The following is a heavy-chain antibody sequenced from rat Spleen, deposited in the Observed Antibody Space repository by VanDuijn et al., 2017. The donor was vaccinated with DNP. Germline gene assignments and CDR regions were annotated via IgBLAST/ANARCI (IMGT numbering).Heavy chain of an antibody. CDR2: INTDGGNT. D-gene: IGHD1-12*02. J-gene: IGHJ2*01. V-gene: IGHV5-58*01. Sequence: EVQLVESGGGLVQPGRSLKVSCAASGFTFSSYWMYWIRQAPGKGLEWVASINTDGGNTYYPDSVKGRFTISRDNAENTVYLQMNSLRSEDTATYYCANYNYYDGTYWGQGVMVTASS. CDR1: GFTFSSYW. CDR3: ANYNYYDGTY.